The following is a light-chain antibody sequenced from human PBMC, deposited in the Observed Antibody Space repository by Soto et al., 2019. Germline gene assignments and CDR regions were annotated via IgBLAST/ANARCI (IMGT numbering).Light chain of an antibody. CDR2: AAS. Sequence: AIRMTQSPSSLSASTGDRVTITCRASQGISSYLAWYQQKPGKAPKLLVYAASTLQSGVQSRFNGSGSGTDFTLTISCLQSEDFATYYCQQYYSYPPLTFGGGTKVDIK. CDR1: QGISSY. V-gene: IGKV1-8*01. CDR3: QQYYSYPPLT. J-gene: IGKJ4*01.